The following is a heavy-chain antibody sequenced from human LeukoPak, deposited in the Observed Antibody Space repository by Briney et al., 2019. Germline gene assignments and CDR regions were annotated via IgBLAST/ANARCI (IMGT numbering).Heavy chain of an antibody. CDR1: GFTLSIYA. Sequence: GGSLRLSCAASGFTLSIYAMSWVRQAPGKGLEWVSVIGGSGGNTYYADSVKGRFTISRDNSKNTLYLQMSSLGAEDTALYYCAKCSIMGATYWFDPWGQGTLVSVSS. V-gene: IGHV3-23*01. CDR2: IGGSGGNT. D-gene: IGHD1-26*01. CDR3: AKCSIMGATYWFDP. J-gene: IGHJ5*02.